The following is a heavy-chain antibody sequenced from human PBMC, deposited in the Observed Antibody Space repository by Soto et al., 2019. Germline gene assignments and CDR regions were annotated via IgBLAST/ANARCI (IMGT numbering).Heavy chain of an antibody. Sequence: QVQLVQSGAGVKKPGSSVKVSCKASGGTFSSYTISWVRQAPGQGLEWMGRIIPILGIANYAQKFQGRVTITADKSTSTAYMELSSLRSEDTAVYYCAREGYYDFWSGYENWFDPWGQGTLVTVSS. J-gene: IGHJ5*02. CDR3: AREGYYDFWSGYENWFDP. CDR1: GGTFSSYT. D-gene: IGHD3-3*01. V-gene: IGHV1-69*08. CDR2: IIPILGIA.